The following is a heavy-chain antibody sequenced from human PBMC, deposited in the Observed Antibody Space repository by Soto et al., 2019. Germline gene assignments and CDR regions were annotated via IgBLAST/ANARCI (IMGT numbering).Heavy chain of an antibody. J-gene: IGHJ4*02. CDR1: GYTLTELS. CDR3: AAEYYYGSSDPKGRID. D-gene: IGHD3-22*01. Sequence: ASVKVSCKVSGYTLTELSIHWVRQPPGKGLEWMGGFDPEDIKTIYAQKFQGRVTMTEDRSTDTAYMELSSLRSEDTAVYYCAAEYYYGSSDPKGRIDWGQGTLVTAPQ. V-gene: IGHV1-24*01. CDR2: FDPEDIKT.